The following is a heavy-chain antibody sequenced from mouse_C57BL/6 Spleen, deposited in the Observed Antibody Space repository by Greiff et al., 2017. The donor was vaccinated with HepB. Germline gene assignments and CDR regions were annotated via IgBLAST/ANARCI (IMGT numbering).Heavy chain of an antibody. Sequence: QVQLQQPGAELVKPGASVKLSCKASGYTFTSYWMHWVKQRPGQGLEWIGMIHPNSGSTNYNEKFKSKATLTVDKSSSTAYMQLSSLTSEDSAVYYCARSRGNYDAMDCWGQGTSVTVSS. V-gene: IGHV1-64*01. CDR2: IHPNSGST. CDR3: ARSRGNYDAMDC. D-gene: IGHD2-1*01. J-gene: IGHJ4*01. CDR1: GYTFTSYW.